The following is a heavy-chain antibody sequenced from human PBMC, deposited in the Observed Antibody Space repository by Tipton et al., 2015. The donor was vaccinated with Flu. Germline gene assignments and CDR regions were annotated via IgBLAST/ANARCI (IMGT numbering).Heavy chain of an antibody. Sequence: SLRLSCAASGFTFSSYWMSWVRQAPGKGLEWVANIKQDGSEKYYVDSVKGRFTISRDNAKNSLYLQMNSLRAEDTAVYYCARDRYYGSGPSDYWGQGTLVTVSS. CDR1: GFTFSSYW. V-gene: IGHV3-7*03. J-gene: IGHJ4*02. D-gene: IGHD3-10*01. CDR2: IKQDGSEK. CDR3: ARDRYYGSGPSDY.